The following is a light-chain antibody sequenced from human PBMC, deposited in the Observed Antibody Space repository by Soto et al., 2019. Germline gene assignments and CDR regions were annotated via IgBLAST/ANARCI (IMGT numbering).Light chain of an antibody. CDR2: DAS. V-gene: IGKV1-33*01. CDR3: QQYESLLLT. Sequence: DIQMTQSPSSLSASVGDRVTITCQASQDISNYLNWYQQKPGKAPKLLIYDASNLETGVPSRFSGSGSGTDFTFTISSLQPEDIATYYCQQYESLLLTFGGGTKVEIK. J-gene: IGKJ4*01. CDR1: QDISNY.